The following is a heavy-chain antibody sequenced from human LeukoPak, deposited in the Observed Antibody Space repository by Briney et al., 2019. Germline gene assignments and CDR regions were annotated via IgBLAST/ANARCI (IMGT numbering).Heavy chain of an antibody. CDR3: AKDSKRWKTYYYDSGSHYFDY. CDR1: GFTFSSYS. CDR2: ISSSSSYI. V-gene: IGHV3-21*01. D-gene: IGHD3-10*01. Sequence: RGSLRLSCAASGFTFSSYSMNWVRQAPGKGLEWVSSISSSSSYIYYADSVKGRFTISRDNSKNTLYLQMNSLRAEDTAVYYCAKDSKRWKTYYYDSGSHYFDYWGQGTLVTVSS. J-gene: IGHJ4*02.